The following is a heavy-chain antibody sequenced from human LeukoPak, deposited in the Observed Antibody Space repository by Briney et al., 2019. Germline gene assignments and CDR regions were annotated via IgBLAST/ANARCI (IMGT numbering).Heavy chain of an antibody. V-gene: IGHV4-4*02. CDR1: GASISSSNW. CDR2: IHVGGNT. Sequence: SGTLSLTCDVSGASISSSNWWTWVRPAPGKGLEWVGEIHVGGNTNYNPSLASRVTISMDKSKNQFSLRVTSVTAADTAFYYCARGTVTTVTDSWGQGTLVTVSS. J-gene: IGHJ4*02. D-gene: IGHD4-23*01. CDR3: ARGTVTTVTDS.